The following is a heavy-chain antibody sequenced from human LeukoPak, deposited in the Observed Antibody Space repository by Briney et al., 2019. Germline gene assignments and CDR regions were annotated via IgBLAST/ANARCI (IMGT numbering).Heavy chain of an antibody. Sequence: GGSLRLSCAASGFTFSSYAMHWVRQAPGKGLEWVALISTDPSYRNYADSVKDRFTISRDNSKDILYLQMKNLRVEDTAVYYCVKDSSTTWFGGDSKWGQGTLVTVSS. J-gene: IGHJ4*02. CDR2: ISTDPSYR. CDR3: VKDSSTTWFGGDSK. D-gene: IGHD3-10*01. V-gene: IGHV3-30*04. CDR1: GFTFSSYA.